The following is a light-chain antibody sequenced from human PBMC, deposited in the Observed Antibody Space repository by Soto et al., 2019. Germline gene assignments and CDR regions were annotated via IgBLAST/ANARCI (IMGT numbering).Light chain of an antibody. V-gene: IGKV3-20*01. CDR1: QTGNNNY. Sequence: ENVLTQSPGTLSLSPGERATLSCRASQTGNNNYIAWYQQKPGQAPRLVIYDASRRVTGIPDRFSGSGSGTAFTLTITRLEPEDFAVYHCQRYGGSPPSTFGQGTTLEI. CDR2: DAS. CDR3: QRYGGSPPST. J-gene: IGKJ2*01.